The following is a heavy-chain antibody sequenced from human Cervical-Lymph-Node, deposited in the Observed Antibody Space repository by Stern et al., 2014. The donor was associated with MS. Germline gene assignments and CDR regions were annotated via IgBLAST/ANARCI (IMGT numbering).Heavy chain of an antibody. CDR2: IDPSGSFT. J-gene: IGHJ4*02. Sequence: EVQLVQSGAEVKKPGESLRISCKGSGYSFTSYWISWVRQMPGKGLEWMGRIDPSGSFTNYSRSFHGPVTISPDNSFGTAYLHRSSLKASDTAMYYCARQEPPDDYGDYTFDYWGQGTLVTVSS. CDR3: ARQEPPDDYGDYTFDY. CDR1: GYSFTSYW. V-gene: IGHV5-10-1*03. D-gene: IGHD4-17*01.